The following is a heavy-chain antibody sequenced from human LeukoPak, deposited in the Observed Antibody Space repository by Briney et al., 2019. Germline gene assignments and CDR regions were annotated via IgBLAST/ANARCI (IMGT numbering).Heavy chain of an antibody. J-gene: IGHJ4*02. Sequence: ASVKVSCKASGYTFTRYYMHWVRQAPGQGLEWMGWINPNSGGTNYAQKFQGRVTITRDTSISTASMELSRLRSDDTAVYYCARLPRVPAAKRDYWGQGTLVTVSS. CDR2: INPNSGGT. CDR1: GYTFTRYY. V-gene: IGHV1-2*02. D-gene: IGHD2-2*01. CDR3: ARLPRVPAAKRDY.